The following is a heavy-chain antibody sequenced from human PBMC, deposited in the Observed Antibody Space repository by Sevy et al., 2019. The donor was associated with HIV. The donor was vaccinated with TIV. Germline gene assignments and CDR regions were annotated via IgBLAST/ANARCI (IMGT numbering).Heavy chain of an antibody. CDR2: ISCSGGLT. V-gene: IGHV3-23*01. J-gene: IGHJ5*02. Sequence: GGSLRLSCKVTGLTSGAFAMSWVRQTPGKGLEWISSISCSGGLTHYADYVKGRFTISRDKSKGTVDLEMNSLRGDDTAVYYCAKQNWNFRADWFDTWGQGTLVTVSS. D-gene: IGHD1-7*01. CDR1: GLTSGAFA. CDR3: AKQNWNFRADWFDT.